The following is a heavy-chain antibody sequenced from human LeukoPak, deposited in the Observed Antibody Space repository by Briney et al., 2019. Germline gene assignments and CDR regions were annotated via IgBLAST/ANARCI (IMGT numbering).Heavy chain of an antibody. Sequence: GGSLGLSCAASGFTFSSYGMSWVRQAPGKGLEWVSAISGSGGSTYYADSVKGRFTISRDNSKNTLYLQMNSLRAEDTAVYYCAKDQWSFSYFDYWGQGTLVTVAS. CDR3: AKDQWSFSYFDY. J-gene: IGHJ4*02. D-gene: IGHD1-26*01. CDR1: GFTFSSYG. CDR2: ISGSGGST. V-gene: IGHV3-23*01.